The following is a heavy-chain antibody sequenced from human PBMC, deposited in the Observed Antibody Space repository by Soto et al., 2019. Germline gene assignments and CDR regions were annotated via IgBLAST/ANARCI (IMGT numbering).Heavy chain of an antibody. Sequence: GGSLRLSCAGSGFMFANYAISWVRQAPGKGLEWVSGTRGSGGSPYFADSVKGRFTMSRDNSKNTLFLEMNSLRAEDTAVYYCAKGGYDYYHALDVWGQGTTVTVSS. CDR2: TRGSGGSP. J-gene: IGHJ6*02. V-gene: IGHV3-23*01. CDR1: GFMFANYA. CDR3: AKGGYDYYHALDV.